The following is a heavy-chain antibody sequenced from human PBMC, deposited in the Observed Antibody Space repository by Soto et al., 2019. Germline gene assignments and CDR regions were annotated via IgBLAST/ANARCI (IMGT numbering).Heavy chain of an antibody. Sequence: VASVKVSCKASGYTFTSYDINWVRQATGQGLEWMGWMNPNSGNTGYAQKFQGRVTMTRNTSISTAYMELSSLRSEDTAVYYCASLPDSSGWYQNAFDIWGQGTMVTVSS. CDR1: GYTFTSYD. V-gene: IGHV1-8*01. J-gene: IGHJ3*02. CDR2: MNPNSGNT. D-gene: IGHD6-19*01. CDR3: ASLPDSSGWYQNAFDI.